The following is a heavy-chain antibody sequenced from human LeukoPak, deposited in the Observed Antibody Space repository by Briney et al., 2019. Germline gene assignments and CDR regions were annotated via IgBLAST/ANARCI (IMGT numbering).Heavy chain of an antibody. J-gene: IGHJ4*02. D-gene: IGHD3-10*01. CDR2: MNPNSGNT. CDR1: GYTFTSYG. CDR3: ARGETGYFDY. V-gene: IGHV1-8*02. Sequence: ASVKVSCKASGYTFTSYGISWVRQAPGLGLEWMGWMNPNSGNTGYAQKFQGRVTMTRNTSISTAYMELSSLRSEDTAVYYCARGETGYFDYWGQGTLVTVSS.